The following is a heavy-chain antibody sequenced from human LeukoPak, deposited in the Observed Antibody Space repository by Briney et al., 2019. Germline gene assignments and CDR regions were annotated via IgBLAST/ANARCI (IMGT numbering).Heavy chain of an antibody. Sequence: ASVKVSCKASGHTFTSYYMHWVRQAPGQGLEWMGIINPSGGSTSYAQKFQGRVTMTRDTSTSTAYMELSSLRSEDTAVYYCASEYCSSTSCYGWFDPWGQGTLVTVSS. CDR2: INPSGGST. CDR1: GHTFTSYY. J-gene: IGHJ5*02. D-gene: IGHD2-2*01. V-gene: IGHV1-46*01. CDR3: ASEYCSSTSCYGWFDP.